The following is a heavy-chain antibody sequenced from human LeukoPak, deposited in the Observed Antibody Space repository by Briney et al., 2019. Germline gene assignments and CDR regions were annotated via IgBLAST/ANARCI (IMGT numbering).Heavy chain of an antibody. D-gene: IGHD1-26*01. J-gene: IGHJ4*02. Sequence: SQTLSLTCTVSGGSISSGGYYWSWIRQHPGKGLEWIGYIYYSGSTYYNPSLKSRVTISVDTSKNQFSLKLSSVTAADTAVYYCARGARSGSYTSEGFDYWAREPWSPSPQ. CDR1: GGSISSGGYY. V-gene: IGHV4-31*03. CDR2: IYYSGST. CDR3: ARGARSGSYTSEGFDY.